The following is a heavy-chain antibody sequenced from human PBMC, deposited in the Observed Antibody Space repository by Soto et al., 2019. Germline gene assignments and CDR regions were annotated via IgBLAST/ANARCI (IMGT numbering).Heavy chain of an antibody. Sequence: GASVKVSCKASGYTFTSYDINWVRQATGQGLEWMGWMNPNSGNTGYAQKFQGRVTMTRNTSISTAYMELSSLRSEDTAVYYCARDSSRHDRGWFDPWGQGTLVTVSS. CDR1: GYTFTSYD. CDR3: ARDSSRHDRGWFDP. V-gene: IGHV1-8*01. D-gene: IGHD5-18*01. J-gene: IGHJ5*02. CDR2: MNPNSGNT.